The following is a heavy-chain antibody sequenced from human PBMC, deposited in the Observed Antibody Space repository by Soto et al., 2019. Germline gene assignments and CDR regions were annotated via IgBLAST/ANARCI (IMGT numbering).Heavy chain of an antibody. Sequence: QVQLQQWGAGLLKPSETLSLTCAVSGGSFSPYYWSWIRQPRGKGLEWIGEVNHSGSTNSNPSLKSRVSISLDTSKKQFSLKLSSVTAADTAVYYCARATAPVVQSLEWSTIGPLYCYLWGQGTLITVSS. CDR3: ARATAPVVQSLEWSTIGPLYCYL. V-gene: IGHV4-34*02. CDR2: VNHSGST. D-gene: IGHD3-3*01. J-gene: IGHJ4*02. CDR1: GGSFSPYY.